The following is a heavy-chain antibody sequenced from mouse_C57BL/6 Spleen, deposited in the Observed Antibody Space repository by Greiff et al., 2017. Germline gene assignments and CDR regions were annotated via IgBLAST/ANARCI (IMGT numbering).Heavy chain of an antibody. CDR3: ARGGDYDDQAWFAY. D-gene: IGHD2-4*01. V-gene: IGHV5-4*03. CDR2: ISDGGSYT. Sequence: DVKLVESGGGLVKPGGSLKLSCAASGFTFSSYAMSWVRQTPEKRLEWVATISDGGSYTYYPDNVKGRFTISRDNAKNNLYLQMSHLKSEDTAMYYCARGGDYDDQAWFAYWGQGTLVTVSA. J-gene: IGHJ3*01. CDR1: GFTFSSYA.